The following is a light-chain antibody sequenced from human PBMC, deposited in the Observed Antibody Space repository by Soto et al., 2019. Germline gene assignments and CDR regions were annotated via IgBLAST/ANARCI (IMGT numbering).Light chain of an antibody. J-gene: IGLJ2*01. CDR3: LLYYGGAQRGV. CDR2: STS. V-gene: IGLV7-43*01. Sequence: QAVVIQEPSLTVSPEATVSLTCASSAGAVTSDNYANWFQQKPGQAARQLIYSTSNKHSWTPARFSGSLLGGKAALTVSGVQREDEAEYYCLLYYGGAQRGVFGGGTKLT. CDR1: AGAVTSDNY.